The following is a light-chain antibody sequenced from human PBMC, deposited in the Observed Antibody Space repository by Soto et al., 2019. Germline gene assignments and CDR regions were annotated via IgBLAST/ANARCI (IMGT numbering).Light chain of an antibody. V-gene: IGKV1-5*03. Sequence: ETQMTQSPSTLPASVGDRVTITCRASQSISNWLAWYQQKPGTAPKVLIYKASTLKSGVPSRFSGSGSGTDFTLTISCRQPEDFATYYCQQLNSDPPITFGQGTRVDIK. J-gene: IGKJ5*01. CDR1: QSISNW. CDR2: KAS. CDR3: QQLNSDPPIT.